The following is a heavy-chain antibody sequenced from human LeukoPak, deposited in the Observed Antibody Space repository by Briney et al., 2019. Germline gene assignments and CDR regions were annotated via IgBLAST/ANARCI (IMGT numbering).Heavy chain of an antibody. V-gene: IGHV1-46*01. Sequence: ASVKVSCKASGYTFTSYYMHWVRQAPGQGLEWMGIINPSGGSTSYAQKFQGRVTMTRDTSTSTVYMELSSLRSEGTAVYYCARVGIGSSTAYGSATFDYWGQGTLVTVSS. CDR1: GYTFTSYY. CDR2: INPSGGST. CDR3: ARVGIGSSTAYGSATFDY. D-gene: IGHD2-2*01. J-gene: IGHJ4*02.